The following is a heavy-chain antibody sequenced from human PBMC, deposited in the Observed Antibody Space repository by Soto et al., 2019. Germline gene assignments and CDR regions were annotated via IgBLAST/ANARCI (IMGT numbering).Heavy chain of an antibody. CDR2: IIPKFGTT. V-gene: IGHV1-69*13. CDR1: GYTFTDYY. D-gene: IGHD6-19*01. CDR3: ARASGRGWYNWFDP. Sequence: ASVKVSCKASGYTFTDYYIHWVRQAPGQGLEFLGGIIPKFGTTNYAQKFRGRVTITADESTSTAYMEVSSLRSEDTAVYYCARASGRGWYNWFDPWGQGTLVTVSS. J-gene: IGHJ5*02.